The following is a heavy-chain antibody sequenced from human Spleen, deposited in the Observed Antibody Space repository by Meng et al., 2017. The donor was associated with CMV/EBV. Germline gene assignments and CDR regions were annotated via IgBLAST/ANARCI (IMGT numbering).Heavy chain of an antibody. J-gene: IGHJ6*02. V-gene: IGHV1-2*02. CDR3: ARVKRYCTGGSCSSTGYYGMDV. CDR2: INPNSGGT. Sequence: ASVKVSCKASGYNFTGYYMHWVRQAPGQGLEWMGWINPNSGGTNYAQKFQGRVTMTGDTSITTAYMELSWLRSDDMAVYYCARVKRYCTGGSCSSTGYYGMDVWGQGTTVTVSS. D-gene: IGHD2-15*01. CDR1: GYNFTGYY.